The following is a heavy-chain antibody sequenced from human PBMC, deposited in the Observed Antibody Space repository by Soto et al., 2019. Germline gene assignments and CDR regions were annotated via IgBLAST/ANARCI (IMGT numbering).Heavy chain of an antibody. J-gene: IGHJ4*02. V-gene: IGHV4-30-4*01. CDR2: IYYSGST. D-gene: IGHD3-10*01. CDR1: GGSISSGDYY. CDR3: ARERDPLWFGETTPDY. Sequence: QVQLQESGPGLVKPSQTLSLTCTVSGGSISSGDYYWSWFRQPPGKGLEWIGYIYYSGSTYYNPSLKSRVTISVDTSKNQFSLKLSSVTAADTAVYYCARERDPLWFGETTPDYWGQGTLVTVSS.